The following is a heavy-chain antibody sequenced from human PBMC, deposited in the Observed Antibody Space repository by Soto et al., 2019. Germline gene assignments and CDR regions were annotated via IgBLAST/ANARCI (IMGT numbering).Heavy chain of an antibody. V-gene: IGHV1-2*04. CDR1: GYTFTGYY. Sequence: SVKVSCKASGYTFTGYYMHWVRQAPGQGLEWMGWINPNSGGTNYAQKFQGWVTMTRDTSISTAYMELSRLRSDDTAVYYCARALVVAATRYYYGMDVWGQGTTVTVS. CDR3: ARALVVAATRYYYGMDV. J-gene: IGHJ6*02. D-gene: IGHD2-15*01. CDR2: INPNSGGT.